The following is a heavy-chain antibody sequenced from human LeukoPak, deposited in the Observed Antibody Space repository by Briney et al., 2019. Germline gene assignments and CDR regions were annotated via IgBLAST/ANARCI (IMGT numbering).Heavy chain of an antibody. D-gene: IGHD3-10*01. Sequence: ASVKVSCKASGYTFTSYGISWVRQAPGQGLEWMGWINPNSGATNYPQKFQGRVTMTRDTSISTAYMELSRLRSDDTAVYYCASGVIILGAFDIWGQGTMVTVSS. J-gene: IGHJ3*02. CDR3: ASGVIILGAFDI. CDR2: INPNSGAT. CDR1: GYTFTSYG. V-gene: IGHV1-2*02.